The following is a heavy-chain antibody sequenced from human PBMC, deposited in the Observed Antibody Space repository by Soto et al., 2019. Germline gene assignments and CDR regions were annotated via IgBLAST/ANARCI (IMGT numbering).Heavy chain of an antibody. Sequence: EVQLLESGGGLVQPGGSLRLSCAASGFTFSSYAMSWVRQAPGMGLEWVSAIGGSGGGTYYADSVKGRFTISRDNSKNTLYLQMNSLRGEDTAVYYCARDRDRPYFDYWGQGTLVTVSS. J-gene: IGHJ4*02. CDR2: IGGSGGGT. V-gene: IGHV3-23*01. CDR1: GFTFSSYA. CDR3: ARDRDRPYFDY.